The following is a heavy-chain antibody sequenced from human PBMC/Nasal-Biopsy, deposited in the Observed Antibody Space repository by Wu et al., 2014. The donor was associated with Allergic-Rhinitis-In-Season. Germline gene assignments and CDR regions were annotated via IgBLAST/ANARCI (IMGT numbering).Heavy chain of an antibody. V-gene: IGHV4-59*12. CDR2: IKDDGRR. D-gene: IGHD3-3*01. CDR1: GGSISSYY. J-gene: IGHJ6*03. Sequence: TLSLTCTVSGGSISSYYWSWIRQPPGKGLEWIGSIKDDGRRYYNPSLRSRVTISVDTSKNQFSLMLSSVTAADTAVFYCARGRGTIFGVATYYYYYYMDVWAKGPRSPSP. CDR3: ARGRGTIFGVATYYYYYYMDV.